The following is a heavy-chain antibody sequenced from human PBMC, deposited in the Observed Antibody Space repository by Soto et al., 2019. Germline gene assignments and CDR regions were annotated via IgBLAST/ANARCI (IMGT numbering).Heavy chain of an antibody. J-gene: IGHJ4*02. CDR1: GFTFSSYA. D-gene: IGHD6-13*01. V-gene: IGHV3-7*03. Sequence: GGSLRLSCAASGFTFSSYAMSWVRQAPGKGLEWVANIKQDGSEKYYVDSVKGRFTISRDNAENSLYLQMNSLRADDTAVYYCTTLSSTWPTGGDYWGQGTLVTVSS. CDR2: IKQDGSEK. CDR3: TTLSSTWPTGGDY.